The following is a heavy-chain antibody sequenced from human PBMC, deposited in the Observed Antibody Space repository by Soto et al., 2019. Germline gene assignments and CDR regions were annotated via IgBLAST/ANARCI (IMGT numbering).Heavy chain of an antibody. CDR3: ARDTRDGYYFDY. Sequence: PSETLSLTCTVSGGSISSSSYYWGWIRQPPGKGLEWIGSIYYSGATYYNPSLKTRVAISVDTSKNLFSLDLSSVTAADTAVYYCARDTRDGYYFDYWGQGTLVTVSS. V-gene: IGHV4-39*07. D-gene: IGHD5-12*01. J-gene: IGHJ4*02. CDR1: GGSISSSSYY. CDR2: IYYSGAT.